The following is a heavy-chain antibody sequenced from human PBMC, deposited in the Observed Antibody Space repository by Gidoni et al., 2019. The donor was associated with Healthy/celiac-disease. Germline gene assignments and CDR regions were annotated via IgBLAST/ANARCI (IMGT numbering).Heavy chain of an antibody. D-gene: IGHD5-18*01. J-gene: IGHJ4*02. V-gene: IGHV3-30*01. Sequence: QVQLVESGGGVVQPGRSLRLSCAASGFTFSSYAMHWVRQAPGKGLEWVAVISYDGSNKYYADSVKGRFTISRDNSKNTLYLQMNSLRAEDTAVYYCARDSISGYSYGNPVDYWGQGTLVTVSS. CDR1: GFTFSSYA. CDR3: ARDSISGYSYGNPVDY. CDR2: ISYDGSNK.